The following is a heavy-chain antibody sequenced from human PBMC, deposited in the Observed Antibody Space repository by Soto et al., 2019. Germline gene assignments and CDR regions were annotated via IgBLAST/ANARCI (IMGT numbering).Heavy chain of an antibody. D-gene: IGHD6-13*01. CDR3: AREGPIAAAGRFDY. J-gene: IGHJ4*02. CDR1: GGSISSGDYY. Sequence: SQTLSLTCTVSGGSISSGDYYWSLIPQVPGKGLEWIGYIYSSGSTYYNPSLKSRVAMSVDTSKNQFSLKLSSVTAADTAIYYCAREGPIAAAGRFDYWGQGTLVTVSS. CDR2: IYSSGST. V-gene: IGHV4-31*03.